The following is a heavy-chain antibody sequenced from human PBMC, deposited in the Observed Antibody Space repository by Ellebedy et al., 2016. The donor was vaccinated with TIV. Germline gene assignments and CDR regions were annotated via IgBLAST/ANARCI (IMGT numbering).Heavy chain of an antibody. CDR2: MWHGGINK. D-gene: IGHD5-12*01. V-gene: IGHV3-33*01. Sequence: GESLMISCATSGFTFNSYAMHWVRQAPGKGLEWVAVMWHGGINKDYADSVKGRFAISGDNSKNTLYLQMNNLRAEDTAVYYCARGEYSGYAPPAYWGQGTLVIVSS. CDR1: GFTFNSYA. J-gene: IGHJ4*02. CDR3: ARGEYSGYAPPAY.